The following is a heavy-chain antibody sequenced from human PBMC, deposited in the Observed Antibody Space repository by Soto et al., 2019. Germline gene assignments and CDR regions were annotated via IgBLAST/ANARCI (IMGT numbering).Heavy chain of an antibody. V-gene: IGHV3-30-3*01. Sequence: QVQLVESGGGVVQPGRSLRLSCAASGFTFSSYAMHWVHQAPGKGLEWVAIISYDGTNKDYADSVKGRFTISRDNSKNTLHLQMISLRAEDTAVYYCARGEVVGPFDYWGQGTLVTVSS. CDR1: GFTFSSYA. CDR3: ARGEVVGPFDY. J-gene: IGHJ4*02. D-gene: IGHD1-26*01. CDR2: ISYDGTNK.